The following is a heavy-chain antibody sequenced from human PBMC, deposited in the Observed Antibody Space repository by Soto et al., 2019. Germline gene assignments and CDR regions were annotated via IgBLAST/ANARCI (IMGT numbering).Heavy chain of an antibody. V-gene: IGHV3-30-3*01. CDR1: GFTFSSYA. D-gene: IGHD6-13*01. Sequence: QPGGSLRLSCAASGFTFSSYAMHWVRQAPGKGLEWVAVISYDGSNKYYADSVKGRFTISRDNSKNTLYLQMNSLRAEDTAVYYCARVKYSSSWRYYYYYYGMDVWGQGTTVTVSS. CDR2: ISYDGSNK. CDR3: ARVKYSSSWRYYYYYYGMDV. J-gene: IGHJ6*02.